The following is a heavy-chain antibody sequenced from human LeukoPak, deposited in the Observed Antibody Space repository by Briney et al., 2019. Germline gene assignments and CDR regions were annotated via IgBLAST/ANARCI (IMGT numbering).Heavy chain of an antibody. CDR1: GGSISSYY. V-gene: IGHV4-59*01. CDR3: ARSLYDFWSGYSPFDY. Sequence: SQTLSLTCTVSGGSISSYYWSWIRQPPGKGLEWIGYIYYSGSINYNPSLKSRVTISVDTSKNQFSLKLSSVTAADTAVYYCARSLYDFWSGYSPFDYWGQGTLVTVSS. CDR2: IYYSGSI. D-gene: IGHD3-3*01. J-gene: IGHJ4*02.